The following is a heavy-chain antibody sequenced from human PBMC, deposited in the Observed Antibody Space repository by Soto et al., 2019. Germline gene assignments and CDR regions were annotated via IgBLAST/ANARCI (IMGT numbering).Heavy chain of an antibody. D-gene: IGHD6-6*01. Sequence: SQTLSLTCAISGDSVSSNSAAWNWIRQSPSRGLEWLGRTYYRSKWYNEYAVSVKSRITINSDTSKNQFSLQLNSVTPEDTAVYYCARAGTSSSSAIDYWGQGTLVTVSS. CDR2: TYYRSKWYN. CDR1: GDSVSSNSAA. CDR3: ARAGTSSSSAIDY. V-gene: IGHV6-1*01. J-gene: IGHJ4*02.